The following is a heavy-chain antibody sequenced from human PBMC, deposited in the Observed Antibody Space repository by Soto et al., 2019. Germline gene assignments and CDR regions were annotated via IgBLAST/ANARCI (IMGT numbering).Heavy chain of an antibody. V-gene: IGHV4-30-2*01. CDR2: IYHSGST. CDR3: ARANRPITMTYLNLFDL. D-gene: IGHD3-22*01. J-gene: IGHJ5*02. CDR1: GGSISSGAYS. Sequence: PSETLSLPCAVSGGSISSGAYSWICIRQPPGKGLEWVGYIYHSGSTYYNPSLKSRVTISVDRSKNRFSLNLNSVTAADTAVYYCARANRPITMTYLNLFDLWGQGTLVTVTS.